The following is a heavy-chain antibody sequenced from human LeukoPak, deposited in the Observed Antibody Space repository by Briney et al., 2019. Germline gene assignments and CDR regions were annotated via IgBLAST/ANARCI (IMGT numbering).Heavy chain of an antibody. CDR3: AHTAVAGYSSSWYIFDY. Sequence: GGSLRLSCAASGFTFSDNYMSWIRQAPGKGLEWVSAISGSGGSTYYADSVKGRFTISRDNSKNTLYLQMNSLRAEDTAVYYCAHTAVAGYSSSWYIFDYWGQGTLVTVSS. V-gene: IGHV3-23*01. CDR1: GFTFSDNY. CDR2: ISGSGGST. D-gene: IGHD6-13*01. J-gene: IGHJ4*02.